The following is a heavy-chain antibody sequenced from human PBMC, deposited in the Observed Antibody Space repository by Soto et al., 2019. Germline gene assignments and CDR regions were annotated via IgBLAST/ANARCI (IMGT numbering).Heavy chain of an antibody. V-gene: IGHV3-73*01. Sequence: VQLVESGGGLVQPGGSLKLSCAASGFTFSGSAMHWVRQASGKGLEWVGRIRSKANSYATAYAASVKGRFTISRDDSKNTAYLQMNSLKTEDTAVYYCTIPVEAADYWGQGTLVTVSS. CDR3: TIPVEAADY. D-gene: IGHD2-15*01. CDR2: IRSKANSYAT. J-gene: IGHJ4*02. CDR1: GFTFSGSA.